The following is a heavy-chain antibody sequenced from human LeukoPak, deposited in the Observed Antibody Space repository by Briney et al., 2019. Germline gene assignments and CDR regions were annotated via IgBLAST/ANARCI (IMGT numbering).Heavy chain of an antibody. V-gene: IGHV4-30-2*01. D-gene: IGHD3-22*01. CDR2: IYHSGST. CDR3: ARGANYYDSSGYQRGDNWFDP. CDR1: GGSISSGGYS. Sequence: PSETLSLTCAVSGGSISSGGYSWSWIRQPPGKGLEWIGYIYHSGSTYYNPSLKSRVTISVDRSKNQFSLKLSSVTAADTAVYYCARGANYYDSSGYQRGDNWFDPWGQGTLVTVSS. J-gene: IGHJ5*02.